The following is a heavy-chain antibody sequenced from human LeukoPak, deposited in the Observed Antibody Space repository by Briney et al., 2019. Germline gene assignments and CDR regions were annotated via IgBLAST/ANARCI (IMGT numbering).Heavy chain of an antibody. Sequence: GASVKASCKASGYTFSIYGISWVRQAPGQGLEWMGWVSAYNGNTEYAQKLQGRVTMTTDTSTSTAYMELRSLRSGDTAVYYCARYYGSGSYDYWGQGTLVTVSS. CDR2: VSAYNGNT. J-gene: IGHJ4*02. CDR1: GYTFSIYG. V-gene: IGHV1-18*01. D-gene: IGHD3-10*01. CDR3: ARYYGSGSYDY.